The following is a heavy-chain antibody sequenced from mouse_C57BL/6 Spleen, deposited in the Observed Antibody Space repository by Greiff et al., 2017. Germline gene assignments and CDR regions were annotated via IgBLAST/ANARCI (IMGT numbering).Heavy chain of an antibody. CDR3: ARGGGYPYYIDY. D-gene: IGHD2-2*01. Sequence: EVKVEESGGGLVKPGGSLKLSCAASGFTFSSYAMSWVRQTPEKRLEWVANISDGGSSTYYPDNVKGRFTLTRDNATNNLYLQLSHLKSEDTAMYYCARGGGYPYYIDYWGQGTTLTVSS. J-gene: IGHJ2*01. CDR2: ISDGGSST. CDR1: GFTFSSYA. V-gene: IGHV5-4*03.